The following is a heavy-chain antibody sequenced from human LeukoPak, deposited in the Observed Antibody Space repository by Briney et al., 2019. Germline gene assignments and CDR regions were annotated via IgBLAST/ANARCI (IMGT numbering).Heavy chain of an antibody. CDR1: TFTFSSYA. D-gene: IGHD3-3*01. CDR2: ISSDGSNK. Sequence: GGSLRLSCAASTFTFSSYAMHWVRQAPGKWLEWVTVISSDGSNKYYAHSVKGLFTISRDNSKNTLGLQMNSLRAEDTAVYYCARGACARFFGVAKGAFDIWGQGTMVTV. J-gene: IGHJ3*02. CDR3: ARGACARFFGVAKGAFDI. V-gene: IGHV3-30*04.